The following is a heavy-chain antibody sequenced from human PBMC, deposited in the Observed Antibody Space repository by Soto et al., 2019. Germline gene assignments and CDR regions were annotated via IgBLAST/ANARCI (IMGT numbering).Heavy chain of an antibody. CDR1: GFTFSSYA. Sequence: PGGSLRLSCAASGFTFSSYAMSWVRQAPGKGLEWVSAISGSGGSTYYADSVKGRFTISRDNSKNTLYLQMNSLRAEDTAVYYCAKDGKQWLVRFTYYFDYWGQGTLVTV. D-gene: IGHD6-19*01. J-gene: IGHJ4*02. V-gene: IGHV3-23*01. CDR3: AKDGKQWLVRFTYYFDY. CDR2: ISGSGGST.